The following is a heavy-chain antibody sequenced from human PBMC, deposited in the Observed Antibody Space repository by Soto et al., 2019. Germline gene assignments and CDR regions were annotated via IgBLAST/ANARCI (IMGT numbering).Heavy chain of an antibody. Sequence: GGSLRLSCAASGFTFSSYAMHWVRQAPGKGREWVAVISYDGSNKYYADSVKGRFTISRDNSKNTQYLQMNSLRAEDTAVYYCACGVDQDFQHWGQGTLVTVSS. CDR2: ISYDGSNK. V-gene: IGHV3-30-3*01. D-gene: IGHD2-15*01. CDR3: ACGVDQDFQH. J-gene: IGHJ1*01. CDR1: GFTFSSYA.